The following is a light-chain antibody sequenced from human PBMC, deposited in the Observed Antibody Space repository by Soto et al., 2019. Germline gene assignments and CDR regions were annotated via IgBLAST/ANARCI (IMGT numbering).Light chain of an antibody. CDR1: QSVSRY. V-gene: IGKV1-39*01. J-gene: IGKJ5*01. CDR3: QQSYITPPIT. Sequence: DVQMTQSPSSLSALVGDRVTITCRASQSVSRYLNWYQHKPGKAPKLLINAASNLRSGVPSRFSGSGSGTDFTPTIDGLQPEDFAVYYCQQSYITPPITFGQGTRLEIK. CDR2: AAS.